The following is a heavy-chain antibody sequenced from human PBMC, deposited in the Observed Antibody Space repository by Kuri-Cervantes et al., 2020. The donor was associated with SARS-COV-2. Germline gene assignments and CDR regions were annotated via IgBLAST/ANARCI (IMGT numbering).Heavy chain of an antibody. CDR1: GYTFTSYG. V-gene: IGHV1-18*01. J-gene: IGHJ4*02. CDR2: ISAHNGNT. Sequence: ASVKVSCKASGYTFTSYGISWVRQAPGQGLEWMGWISAHNGNTNYAQKLQGRVTMTTDTSTSTAYMELRSLRSDDTAVYYCASRPYSSGWYEGIDYWGQGTLVTVSS. D-gene: IGHD6-19*01. CDR3: ASRPYSSGWYEGIDY.